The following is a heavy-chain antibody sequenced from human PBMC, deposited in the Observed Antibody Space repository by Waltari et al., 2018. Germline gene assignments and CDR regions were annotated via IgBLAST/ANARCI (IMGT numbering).Heavy chain of an antibody. CDR1: GGSISSYY. CDR2: IYTSGST. D-gene: IGHD3-22*01. V-gene: IGHV4-4*07. Sequence: QVQLQESGPGLVKPSETLSLTCTVSGGSISSYYWSWIRQPAGRGLEWIGRIYTSGSTNYNPSLKSRVTMSVDTSKNQFSLKLSSVTAADTAVYYCARGPFYYYDSGQSYYFDYWGQGTLVTVSS. J-gene: IGHJ4*02. CDR3: ARGPFYYYDSGQSYYFDY.